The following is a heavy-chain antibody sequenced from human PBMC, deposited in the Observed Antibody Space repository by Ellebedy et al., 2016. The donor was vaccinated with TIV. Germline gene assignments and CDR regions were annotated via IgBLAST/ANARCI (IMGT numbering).Heavy chain of an antibody. Sequence: GESLKISCAASGFTFSTYTLNWVRQAPGKGLEWVSHISRSSSVIYYADSVRGRLTISRDNAKNSLDLQMNSLRAEDTAVYYCAKQAIDRLNWFDPWGQGTLVTVSS. D-gene: IGHD3-22*01. CDR3: AKQAIDRLNWFDP. J-gene: IGHJ5*02. CDR2: ISRSSSVI. V-gene: IGHV3-48*04. CDR1: GFTFSTYT.